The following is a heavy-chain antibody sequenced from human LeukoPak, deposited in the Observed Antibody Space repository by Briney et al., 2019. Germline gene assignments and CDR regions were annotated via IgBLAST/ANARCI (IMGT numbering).Heavy chain of an antibody. D-gene: IGHD3-10*01. CDR3: AKDTDGSGRGSKGMDV. V-gene: IGHV3-9*01. J-gene: IGHJ6*02. CDR2: ISWNSGSI. CDR1: GFTFDDCA. Sequence: GGSLRLSCAASGFTFDDCAMHWVRQAPGKGLEWVSGISWNSGSIGYADSVKGRFTISRDNAKNSLYLQMNSLRAEDTALYYCAKDTDGSGRGSKGMDVWGQGTTVTVSS.